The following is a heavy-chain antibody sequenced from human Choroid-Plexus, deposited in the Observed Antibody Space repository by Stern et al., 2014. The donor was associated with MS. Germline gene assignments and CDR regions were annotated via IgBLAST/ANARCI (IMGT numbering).Heavy chain of an antibody. Sequence: DQLVESGPGLVKPSQTLSLTCTVSGGSISSGGYYWSWIRQHPGKGLEWIGYIYYSGSTYYNPSLKSRVSISVDTSKNQFSLKLSSVTAADTAVYYCARGPPDYYDSSGYYTYWGQGTLVTVSS. V-gene: IGHV4-31*03. CDR2: IYYSGST. CDR3: ARGPPDYYDSSGYYTY. CDR1: GGSISSGGYY. D-gene: IGHD3-22*01. J-gene: IGHJ4*02.